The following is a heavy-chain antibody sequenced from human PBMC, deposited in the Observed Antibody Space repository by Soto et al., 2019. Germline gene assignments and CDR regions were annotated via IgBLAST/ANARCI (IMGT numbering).Heavy chain of an antibody. Sequence: QVQLVESGGGVVEPGRSLRLSCAASGFDFSIYGMHWVRQAPGKGLDGLAFISYDGSNKYYADPVKDGFTVSRDSGKNTLNLQMNSLRPEDTAVYYCAKDGVVSKGSFYCDFWGQGTLVSVSS. J-gene: IGHJ4*02. V-gene: IGHV3-30*18. CDR3: AKDGVVSKGSFYCDF. D-gene: IGHD2-21*01. CDR1: GFDFSIYG. CDR2: ISYDGSNK.